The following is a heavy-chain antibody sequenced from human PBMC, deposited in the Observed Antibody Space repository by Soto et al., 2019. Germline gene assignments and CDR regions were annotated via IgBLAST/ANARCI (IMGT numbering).Heavy chain of an antibody. V-gene: IGHV3-23*01. CDR1: GFTFSIYA. CDR3: AKEVVVESAGRSHYYYYGLDV. CDR2: ISGSGGRT. Sequence: LRLSCAASGFTFSIYAMSWVRQAPGKGLEWVSIISGSGGRTYYADSVKGRFTMSRDNSKNTLYLQMNSLRAEDTAVYYCAKEVVVESAGRSHYYYYGLDVWGQGTTVTVSS. D-gene: IGHD2-2*01. J-gene: IGHJ6*02.